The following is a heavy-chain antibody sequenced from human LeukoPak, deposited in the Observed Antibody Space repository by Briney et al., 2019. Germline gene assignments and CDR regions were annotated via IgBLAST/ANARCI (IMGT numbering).Heavy chain of an antibody. D-gene: IGHD3-10*01. V-gene: IGHV3-33*01. CDR3: ARGYGVRGVIITPGY. CDR1: GFTFSSYG. CDR2: IWYDGSNK. J-gene: IGHJ4*02. Sequence: GGSLRLSCAASGFTFSSYGMHWVRQAPGKGLXXXXXIWYDGSNKYYADSVKGRFTISRDNSKNTLYLQMNSLRAEDTAVYYCARGYGVRGVIITPGYWGQGTLVTVSS.